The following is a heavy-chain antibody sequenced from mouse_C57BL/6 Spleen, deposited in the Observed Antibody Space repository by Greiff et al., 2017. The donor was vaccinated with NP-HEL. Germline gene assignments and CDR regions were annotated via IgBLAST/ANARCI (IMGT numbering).Heavy chain of an antibody. CDR1: GYAFSSSW. D-gene: IGHD2-3*01. Sequence: VQLQQSGPELVKPGASVKISCKASGYAFSSSWMNWVKQRPGKGLEWIGRIYPGDGDTNYNGKFKGKATLTADKSSSTAYMQLSSLTSEDSAVYFCARVGYYVPFDYWGQGTTLTVSS. CDR2: IYPGDGDT. CDR3: ARVGYYVPFDY. J-gene: IGHJ2*01. V-gene: IGHV1-82*01.